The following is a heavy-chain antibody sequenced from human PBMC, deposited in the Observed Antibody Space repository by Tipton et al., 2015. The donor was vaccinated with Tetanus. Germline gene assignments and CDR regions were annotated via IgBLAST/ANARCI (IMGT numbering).Heavy chain of an antibody. Sequence: TLSLTCTVSGGSISSGDYYWSWIRRSPGKGPEWIGYVYSTATTYYNPSLKSRVTISVDTSKNQFSLKLTSVTAADTAVYFCARHPPPYYYGSGSYLDYWGQGTPVTVSS. CDR3: ARHPPPYYYGSGSYLDY. V-gene: IGHV4-30-4*01. CDR2: VYSTATT. J-gene: IGHJ4*02. D-gene: IGHD3-10*01. CDR1: GGSISSGDYY.